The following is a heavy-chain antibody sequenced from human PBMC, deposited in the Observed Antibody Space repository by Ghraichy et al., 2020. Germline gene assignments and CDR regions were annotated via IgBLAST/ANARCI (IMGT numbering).Heavy chain of an antibody. V-gene: IGHV1-69*06. CDR3: ARDYRTTRGHYYGMDV. D-gene: IGHD2/OR15-2a*01. CDR1: GDTFGSYA. Sequence: SVKVSCKPSGDTFGSYAISWVRQAPGQGLEWMGGIIPVFGTANYAQKFQGRVTITADRSASTAYMELSSLKSEDTAVYYCARDYRTTRGHYYGMDVWGQGTTVTVSS. J-gene: IGHJ6*02. CDR2: IIPVFGTA.